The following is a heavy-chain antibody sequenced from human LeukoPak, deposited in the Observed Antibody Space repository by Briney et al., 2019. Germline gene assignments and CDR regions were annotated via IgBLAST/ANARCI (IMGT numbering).Heavy chain of an antibody. D-gene: IGHD2-8*01. V-gene: IGHV1-2*02. CDR2: INPNSGGT. CDR3: AREDASCTNGVCYTASGDY. Sequence: ASVKVSCKASGYTFTGYYMHWVRQAPGQGLEWMGWINPNSGGTNYAQKFQGRVTMTRDTSISTAYMELSRLRSDDTAVYYCAREDASCTNGVCYTASGDYWGQGTLVTVSS. J-gene: IGHJ4*02. CDR1: GYTFTGYY.